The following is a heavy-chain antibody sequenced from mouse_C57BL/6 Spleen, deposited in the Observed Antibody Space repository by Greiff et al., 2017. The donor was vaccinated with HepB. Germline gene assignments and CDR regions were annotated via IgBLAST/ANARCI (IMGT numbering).Heavy chain of an antibody. CDR2: ISYDGSN. CDR1: GYSITSGYY. Sequence: ESGPGLVKPSQSLSLTCSVTGYSITSGYYWNWIRQFPGNKLEWMGYISYDGSNNYNPSLKNRISITRDTSKNQFFLKLNSVTTEDTATYYCARAFITTVVVDYWGQGTTLTVSS. D-gene: IGHD1-1*01. V-gene: IGHV3-6*01. J-gene: IGHJ2*01. CDR3: ARAFITTVVVDY.